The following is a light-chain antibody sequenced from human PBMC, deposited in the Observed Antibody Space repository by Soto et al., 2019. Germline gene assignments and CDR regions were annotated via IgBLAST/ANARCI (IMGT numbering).Light chain of an antibody. J-gene: IGKJ5*01. V-gene: IGKV1-17*01. CDR1: QCIIKD. Sequence: DIQMPQTPSSLSASVGYRVTITCRASQCIIKDLGWYHQKPGKAPKRLIYAASSLQSGVPSRFSGSGSGTDFTLTISSLQSEDFAVYYCQQRNYWPRITFGEGRRLEIK. CDR3: QQRNYWPRIT. CDR2: AAS.